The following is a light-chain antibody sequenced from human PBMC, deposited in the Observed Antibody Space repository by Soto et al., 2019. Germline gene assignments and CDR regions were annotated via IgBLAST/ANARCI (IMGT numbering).Light chain of an antibody. V-gene: IGKV3D-15*01. J-gene: IGKJ5*01. CDR1: QSVSSY. CDR2: DAS. Sequence: DIVLTQSPGTLSLASGERATLSCRASQSVSSYLAWYQQKPGQAPRLLIYDASNRATGIPARFSGSGSGTEFTLTISSLQSEDFAVYYCQQYNNWPITFGQGTRLEIK. CDR3: QQYNNWPIT.